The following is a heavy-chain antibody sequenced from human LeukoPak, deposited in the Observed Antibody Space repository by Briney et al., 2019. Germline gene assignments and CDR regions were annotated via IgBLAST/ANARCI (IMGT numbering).Heavy chain of an antibody. V-gene: IGHV1-69*13. CDR2: IIPICGTS. CDR3: AILGAVAANWGYYFDY. D-gene: IGHD6-19*01. Sequence: SVKVSCKASGGTFISYAISWVRQPPGQGLEWMGWIIPICGTSNYAQKFQGRVTITADDSTSTAYMELRSLRPGDTVVYYCAILGAVAANWGYYFDYWGQGTLVTVSS. J-gene: IGHJ4*02. CDR1: GGTFISYA.